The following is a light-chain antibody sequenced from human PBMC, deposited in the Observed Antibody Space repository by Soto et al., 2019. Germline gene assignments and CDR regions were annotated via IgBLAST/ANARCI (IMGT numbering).Light chain of an antibody. Sequence: QSVLTQPPSVSGAPGQRVTISCTGNSSNIGAPYDVHWYQQFPGTAPKLLIYGNINRPSGVPGRFSGSKSGPSASLAITGLHAEDEADYYCQSYDSSLTGWVFGGGTKLTVL. CDR1: SSNIGAPYD. J-gene: IGLJ3*02. CDR3: QSYDSSLTGWV. V-gene: IGLV1-40*01. CDR2: GNI.